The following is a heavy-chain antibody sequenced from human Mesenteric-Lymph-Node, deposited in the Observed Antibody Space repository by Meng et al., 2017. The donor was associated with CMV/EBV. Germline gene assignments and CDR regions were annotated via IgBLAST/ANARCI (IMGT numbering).Heavy chain of an antibody. V-gene: IGHV3-53*01. D-gene: IGHD3-3*01. J-gene: IGHJ4*02. CDR3: ARARPWSGYCDY. CDR2: IYSGGST. CDR1: GFTVSSNY. Sequence: GGSLRLSCAASGFTVSSNYMSWVRQAPGKGLEWVSVIYSGGSTYYADSVKGRFTISRDNSKNTLYLQMNSLRAEDTAVYYCARARPWSGYCDYWGQGTLVTVSS.